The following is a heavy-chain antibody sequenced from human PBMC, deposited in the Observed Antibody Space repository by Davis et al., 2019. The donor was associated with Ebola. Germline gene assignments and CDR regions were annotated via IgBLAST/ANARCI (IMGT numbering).Heavy chain of an antibody. V-gene: IGHV3-73*01. J-gene: IGHJ4*02. CDR1: GSTFSGSA. CDR2: IRSKANSYAT. CDR3: ARGLDETSIVVVVAAPGGDY. Sequence: GGSLRPSCAAPGSTFSGSAMHWVRQASGKGLEWVGRIRSKANSYATAYAASVKGRFTISRDDSKNTAYLQMNSLKTEDTAVYYCARGLDETSIVVVVAAPGGDYWGQGTLVTVSS. D-gene: IGHD2-15*01.